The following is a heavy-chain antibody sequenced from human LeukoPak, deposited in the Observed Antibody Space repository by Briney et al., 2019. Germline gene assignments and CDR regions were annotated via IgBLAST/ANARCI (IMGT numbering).Heavy chain of an antibody. CDR3: AIYSSAGYAVY. Sequence: GGSLRLSCAASGFTVSSKYMGWVRQAPGKGLEWVSVIHPGGTIYYADSVKGTFTISRDNSKNTLYLEMNTLRVEDTAVYYCAIYSSAGYAVYWGQGTLVTVSS. D-gene: IGHD6-19*01. J-gene: IGHJ4*02. V-gene: IGHV3-66*01. CDR1: GFTVSSKY. CDR2: IHPGGTI.